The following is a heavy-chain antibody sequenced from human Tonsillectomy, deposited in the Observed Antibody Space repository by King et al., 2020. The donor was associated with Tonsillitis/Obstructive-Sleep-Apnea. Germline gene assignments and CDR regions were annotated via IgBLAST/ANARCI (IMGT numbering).Heavy chain of an antibody. CDR2: IYYSGST. Sequence: LQLQESGPGLVKPSETLSLTCTVSGGSISSYYWSWIRQPPGKGLEWIGYIYYSGSTNYNPSLKSRVTISVDTSKNQFSLKLSSVTAADTAVYYCARGGEWVYYFDYWGQGTLVTVSS. V-gene: IGHV4-59*01. J-gene: IGHJ4*02. CDR3: ARGGEWVYYFDY. D-gene: IGHD2-15*01. CDR1: GGSISSYY.